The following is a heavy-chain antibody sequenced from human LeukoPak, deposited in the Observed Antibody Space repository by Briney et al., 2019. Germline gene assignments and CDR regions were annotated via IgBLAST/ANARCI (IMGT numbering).Heavy chain of an antibody. CDR2: VYSGGLT. Sequence: PGGFLRLSCAASGFTVSDNYMSWVRQAPGKGLEWVSTVYSGGLTYYADPVKGRFTISRDNSKNTLYLQMSSLRAEDTAVYYCVRDRWPGLGDFWGQGTTVTVSS. V-gene: IGHV3-66*01. CDR3: VRDRWPGLGDF. D-gene: IGHD6-19*01. CDR1: GFTVSDNY. J-gene: IGHJ6*02.